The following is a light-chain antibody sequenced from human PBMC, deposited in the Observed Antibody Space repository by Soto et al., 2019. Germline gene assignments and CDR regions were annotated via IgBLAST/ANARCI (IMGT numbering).Light chain of an antibody. V-gene: IGKV1-5*03. CDR1: QSISNW. Sequence: DIQMTQSPSTLSASVGDRVIITCRASQSISNWLAWYQQKPGKAPKLLIYKASSLESGVPSRFSGSGSGTEFTLTISSLQPDDFATYHCQQYKSSPFTFGPGTKVDIK. CDR3: QQYKSSPFT. J-gene: IGKJ3*01. CDR2: KAS.